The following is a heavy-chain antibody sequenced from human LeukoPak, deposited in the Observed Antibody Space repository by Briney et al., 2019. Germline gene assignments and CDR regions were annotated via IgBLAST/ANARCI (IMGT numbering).Heavy chain of an antibody. CDR2: IYYSGST. V-gene: IGHV4-59*08. CDR3: ARSSKTQWLSPGDGFDI. CDR1: GGSISSYY. Sequence: PSETLSLTCTVSGGSISSYYWSWIRQPPGKGLEWIGYIYYSGSTNYNPSLKSRVTISVDTSKNQFSLKLSSVTAADTAVYYCARSSKTQWLSPGDGFDIWGRGTLVTVSS. J-gene: IGHJ3*02. D-gene: IGHD6-19*01.